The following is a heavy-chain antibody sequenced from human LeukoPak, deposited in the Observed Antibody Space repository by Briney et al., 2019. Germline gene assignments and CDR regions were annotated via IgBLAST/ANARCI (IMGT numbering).Heavy chain of an antibody. V-gene: IGHV1-2*02. CDR1: GYTFTGYY. J-gene: IGHJ3*02. CDR2: INPNRGGT. Sequence: ASLKVSCKASGYTFTGYYMHWVRQATGQGLEWMGWINPNRGGTNYAQKFQGRVTMTRDTSISTAYMELSRLRSAGTAVYYCARAGEVVVARFLAAFDIWGQGTMVTVSS. D-gene: IGHD3-22*01. CDR3: ARAGEVVVARFLAAFDI.